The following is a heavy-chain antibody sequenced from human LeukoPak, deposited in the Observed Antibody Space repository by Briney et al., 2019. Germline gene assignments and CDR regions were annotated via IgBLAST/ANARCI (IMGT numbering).Heavy chain of an antibody. CDR2: INPSGGTT. Sequence: GASVKVSCKASGYTFTSYYMHWVRQAPGRGLEWVGKINPSGGTTTYAQKFQGRVTMARDTSTSTVYMELSSLISEDTAVYYCARGGPYCGGDCYYFDFWGQGTLVTVSS. J-gene: IGHJ4*02. CDR3: ARGGPYCGGDCYYFDF. V-gene: IGHV1-46*01. CDR1: GYTFTSYY. D-gene: IGHD2-21*02.